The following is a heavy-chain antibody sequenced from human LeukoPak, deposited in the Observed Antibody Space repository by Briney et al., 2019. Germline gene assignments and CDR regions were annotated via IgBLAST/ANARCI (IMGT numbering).Heavy chain of an antibody. V-gene: IGHV3-7*01. Sequence: GGSLRLSCAASGFTFSSYWMSWVRQAPGKGLEWVANIKQDGSEKYYVDSVKGRFTISRDNAKNSLYLQMNSLRAEDTAVYYCARDRYAAVTGSTFDYWGQGTLITVSS. J-gene: IGHJ4*02. CDR3: ARDRYAAVTGSTFDY. D-gene: IGHD6-19*01. CDR2: IKQDGSEK. CDR1: GFTFSSYW.